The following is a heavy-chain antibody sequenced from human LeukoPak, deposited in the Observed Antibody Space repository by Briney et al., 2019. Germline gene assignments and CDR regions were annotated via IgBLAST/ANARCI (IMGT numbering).Heavy chain of an antibody. V-gene: IGHV3-21*01. J-gene: IGHJ5*02. D-gene: IGHD4-17*01. CDR3: VKGFDYGDLRSNWFDP. CDR1: GFSLTTYR. CDR2: IDGTNAYI. Sequence: GGSLRLSCAASGFSLTTYRMIWVRQAPGKGLESLSAIDGTNAYINYADSVKGRFTISRDNTKNSLYLQMSSLRAEDTALYYCVKGFDYGDLRSNWFDPRGQGTLVTVSS.